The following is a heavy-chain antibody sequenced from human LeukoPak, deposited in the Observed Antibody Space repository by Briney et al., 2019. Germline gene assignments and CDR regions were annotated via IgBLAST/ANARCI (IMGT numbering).Heavy chain of an antibody. Sequence: SETLSLTCTVSGYSISNGYYWGWVRPPPGKGLEWIGTIHHSGTTYYSPSLRSRVTTSVDTSKNQFSLSLSSVTAAGTAVYYCARSYYDTRGRFDPWGQGTLVTVSS. CDR3: ARSYYDTRGRFDP. D-gene: IGHD3-22*01. J-gene: IGHJ5*02. CDR2: IHHSGTT. CDR1: GYSISNGYY. V-gene: IGHV4-38-2*02.